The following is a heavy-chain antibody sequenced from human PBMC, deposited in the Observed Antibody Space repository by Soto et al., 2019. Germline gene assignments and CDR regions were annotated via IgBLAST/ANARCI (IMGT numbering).Heavy chain of an antibody. CDR3: ARAVIAAAGFKDAFDI. Sequence: GASVKVSCKASGYTFTGYYMHWVRQAPGQGLGWMGWINPNSGGTNYAQKFQGWVTMTRDTSISTAYMELSRLRSDDTAVYYCARAVIAAAGFKDAFDIWGQGTMVTVSS. CDR1: GYTFTGYY. D-gene: IGHD6-13*01. CDR2: INPNSGGT. V-gene: IGHV1-2*04. J-gene: IGHJ3*02.